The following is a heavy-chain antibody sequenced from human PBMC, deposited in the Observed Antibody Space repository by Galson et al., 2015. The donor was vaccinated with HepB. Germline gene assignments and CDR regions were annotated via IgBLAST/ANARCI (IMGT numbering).Heavy chain of an antibody. V-gene: IGHV3-30*18. CDR3: AKGGLSGPFDY. J-gene: IGHJ4*02. CDR1: GFTFSSYG. CDR2: ISYDGSNK. Sequence: SLRLSCAASGFTFSSYGMHWVRQAPGKGLEWVAVISYDGSNKYYADSVKGRFTISRDNSKNTLYLQMNSLRAEDTAVYYCAKGGLSGPFDYWGQGTLVTVSS. D-gene: IGHD3-3*01.